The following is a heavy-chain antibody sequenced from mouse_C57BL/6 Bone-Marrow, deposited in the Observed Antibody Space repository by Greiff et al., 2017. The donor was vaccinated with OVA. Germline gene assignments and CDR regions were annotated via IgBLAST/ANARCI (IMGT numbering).Heavy chain of an antibody. Sequence: EVQLQESVAELVRPGASVKLSCTASGFTIKNTYMHWVKQRPEQGLEWIGRIDPANGNTKSAPKFTGKATITADTSSNTAYLQLSSLTSKDTAIYYCAVIYYVNPYYFDYWGQGTTLTVSS. CDR2: IDPANGNT. CDR3: AVIYYVNPYYFDY. V-gene: IGHV14-3*01. CDR1: GFTIKNTY. J-gene: IGHJ2*01. D-gene: IGHD2-1*01.